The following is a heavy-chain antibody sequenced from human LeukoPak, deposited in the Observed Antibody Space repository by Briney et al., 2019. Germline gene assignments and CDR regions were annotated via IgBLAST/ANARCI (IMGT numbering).Heavy chain of an antibody. V-gene: IGHV4-34*01. J-gene: IGHJ4*02. CDR2: INHSGST. CDR3: ARFRPQWLVRGGFDY. D-gene: IGHD6-19*01. CDR1: GGSFSGYY. Sequence: PSETLPLTCAVYGGSFSGYYWSWIRQPPGKGLEWIGEINHSGSTNYNPSLKSRVTISVDTSKNQFSLKLSSVTAADTAVYYCARFRPQWLVRGGFDYWGQGTLVTVSS.